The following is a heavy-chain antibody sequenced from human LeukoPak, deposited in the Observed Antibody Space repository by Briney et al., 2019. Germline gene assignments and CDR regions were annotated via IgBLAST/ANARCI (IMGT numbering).Heavy chain of an antibody. J-gene: IGHJ6*02. D-gene: IGHD6-19*01. CDR3: ARHSDGWYWGGSGMDV. V-gene: IGHV4-39*01. CDR2: INYSGST. Sequence: PSETLSLTCIVSGGGSISSSNHYWGWIRQPPGKGLEWIGRINYSGSTQYNPSLKSRVTLSVDTSKDQFSLKLSSVTAADTAVYYCARHSDGWYWGGSGMDVWGQGTTVIVSS. CDR1: GGGSISSSNHY.